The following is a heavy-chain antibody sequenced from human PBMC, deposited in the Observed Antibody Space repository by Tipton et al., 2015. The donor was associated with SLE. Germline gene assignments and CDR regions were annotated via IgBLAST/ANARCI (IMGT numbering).Heavy chain of an antibody. CDR1: GHSISSGYY. CDR3: ARGYYDVWSGFNVGYYFDY. J-gene: IGHJ4*02. V-gene: IGHV4-38-2*02. Sequence: LRLSCSVSGHSISSGYYWGWIRQPPGKGLEWIGSLFHSGTTYYNPSLNSRVTILIDTSKNQFSLHLDSVTAADTAVYYCARGYYDVWSGFNVGYYFDYWGQGSLVAVSS. D-gene: IGHD3-3*01. CDR2: LFHSGTT.